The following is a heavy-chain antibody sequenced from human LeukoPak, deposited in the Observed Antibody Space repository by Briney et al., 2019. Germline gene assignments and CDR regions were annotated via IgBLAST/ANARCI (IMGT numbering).Heavy chain of an antibody. V-gene: IGHV4-4*07. J-gene: IGHJ5*01. CDR1: GGSLSSYY. CDR2: IYISGST. CDR3: AREAYIGPGTGNWFDL. D-gene: IGHD6-13*01. Sequence: SETLSLTCTVSGGSLSSYYWSWIRQPAGKGLEWIGRIYISGSTNYNPSLKSRVTMSVDTSKKQVSLKLSSVTAADTAMYYCAREAYIGPGTGNWFDLWGQGTLVTVSS.